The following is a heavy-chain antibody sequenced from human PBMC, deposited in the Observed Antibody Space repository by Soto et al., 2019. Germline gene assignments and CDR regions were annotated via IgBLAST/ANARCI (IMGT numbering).Heavy chain of an antibody. V-gene: IGHV3-23*01. CDR2: ISGSGGST. CDR3: AFFFQAEDVIRAAVTVSAFLLNRSSDL. D-gene: IGHD2-2*01. Sequence: KGLEWVSAISGSGGSTYYADSVKGRFTISRDNSQNTLYLQMNSLRAEDTAVYYCAFFFQAEDVIRAAVTVSAFLLNRSSDL. J-gene: IGHJ2*01.